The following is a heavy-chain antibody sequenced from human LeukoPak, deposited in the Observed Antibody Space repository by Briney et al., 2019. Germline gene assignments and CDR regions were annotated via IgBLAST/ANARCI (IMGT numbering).Heavy chain of an antibody. J-gene: IGHJ4*02. Sequence: GESLRLSCAASGFTFSSYWMHWVRQVPGKGLVWVSHINSDGSSTNYADSVKGRFTISRDNAKNTLYLQMNSLRAEDTAVYFCARDKVYYGSGTYGYWGQGTLVTVSS. CDR1: GFTFSSYW. V-gene: IGHV3-74*01. D-gene: IGHD3-10*01. CDR3: ARDKVYYGSGTYGY. CDR2: INSDGSST.